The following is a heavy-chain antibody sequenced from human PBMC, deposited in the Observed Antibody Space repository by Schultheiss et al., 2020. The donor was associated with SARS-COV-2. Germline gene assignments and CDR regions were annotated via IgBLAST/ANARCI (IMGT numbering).Heavy chain of an antibody. J-gene: IGHJ5*02. V-gene: IGHV4-34*01. CDR3: ARAGYSSSNWFDP. CDR1: GASFSSYY. Sequence: SQTLSLTCAVYGASFSSYYWSWIRQPPGKGLEWIGEINHSGGTNYNSSLKSRVTISVATSKNQFSLKLSSVTAADTAVYYCARAGYSSSNWFDPWGQGTQVTVSS. D-gene: IGHD6-6*01. CDR2: INHSGGT.